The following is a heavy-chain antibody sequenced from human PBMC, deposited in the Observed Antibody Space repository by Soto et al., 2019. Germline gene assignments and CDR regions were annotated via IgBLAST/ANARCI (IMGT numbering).Heavy chain of an antibody. CDR1: GGSISSYY. J-gene: IGHJ4*02. D-gene: IGHD3-22*01. CDR2: IYYSGST. V-gene: IGHV4-59*01. CDR3: ARTEYYHDSSGSYQLFDY. Sequence: SETLSLTCTVSGGSISSYYWSWIRQPPGKGLEWIGYIYYSGSTNYNPSLKSRVTISVDTSKNQFSLKLSSVTAADTAVYYCARTEYYHDSSGSYQLFDYWGQGTLVTVSS.